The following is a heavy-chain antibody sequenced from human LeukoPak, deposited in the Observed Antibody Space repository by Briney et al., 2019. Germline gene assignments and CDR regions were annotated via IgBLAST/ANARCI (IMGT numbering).Heavy chain of an antibody. V-gene: IGHV1-2*02. D-gene: IGHD6-13*01. CDR3: ARLRIAEEGVGGEY. J-gene: IGHJ4*02. Sequence: ASVKVSCKASGYTFTGYYMHWVRQAPGQGLEWMGWINPNSGGTNYAQNFQGRVTMTRDTSIRTAYMELSRLRSDDTAVYYCARLRIAEEGVGGEYWGQGNLVTVSS. CDR2: INPNSGGT. CDR1: GYTFTGYY.